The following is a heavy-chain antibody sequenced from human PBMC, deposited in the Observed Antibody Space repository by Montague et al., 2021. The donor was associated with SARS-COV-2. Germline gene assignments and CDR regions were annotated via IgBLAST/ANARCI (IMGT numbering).Heavy chain of an antibody. V-gene: IGHV4-31*03. CDR2: IYYSGSS. CDR1: GGSISSGSYY. CDR3: ARAQTSLIVVVNEFDY. D-gene: IGHD2-21*01. J-gene: IGHJ4*02. Sequence: TLSLTCTVSGGSISSGSYYWSWIRQHPGKGLEWIGYIYYSGSSYYNPSLKSRVTISVDTSKNQFSLRLSSVTAADTAVYYCARAQTSLIVVVNEFDYWGQGTLVTVSS.